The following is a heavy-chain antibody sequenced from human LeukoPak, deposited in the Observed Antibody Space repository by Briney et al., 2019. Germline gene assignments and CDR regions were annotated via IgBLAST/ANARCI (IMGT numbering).Heavy chain of an antibody. CDR2: MYYNEIT. J-gene: IGHJ5*02. V-gene: IGHV4-59*01. CDR3: ARLGDSSDPLSPLNWFDP. Sequence: PSETLSLTCTVSGDSIIYNYWSWIRQPPGKGLEWLGVMYYNEITDYNPSLKNRVSISVDRSTKQSSLRLSSVTAADTAVYYCARLGDSSDPLSPLNWFDPWGQGTLVTVSS. CDR1: GDSIIYNY. D-gene: IGHD3-22*01.